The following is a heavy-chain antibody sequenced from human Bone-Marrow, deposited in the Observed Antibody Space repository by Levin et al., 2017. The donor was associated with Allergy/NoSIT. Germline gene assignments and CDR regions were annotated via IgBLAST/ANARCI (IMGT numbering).Heavy chain of an antibody. CDR3: AKVGGMDSSGYAYYHYGMDV. J-gene: IGHJ6*02. V-gene: IGHV3-30*18. CDR2: MSFDGSNK. D-gene: IGHD3-22*01. Sequence: AGGSLRLSCTASGFIFSSYDMHWVRQAPGKGLEWVAVMSFDGSNKFYADAVKGRFTISRDNSKNTLHLQMNSLRAEDTAVYYCAKVGGMDSSGYAYYHYGMDVWGQGTTVTVSS. CDR1: GFIFSSYD.